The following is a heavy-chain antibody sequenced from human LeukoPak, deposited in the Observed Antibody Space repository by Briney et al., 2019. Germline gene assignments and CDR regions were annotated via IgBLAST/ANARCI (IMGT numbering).Heavy chain of an antibody. CDR1: GFTFSSYW. CDR3: ARGSGYAVFDI. D-gene: IGHD5-12*01. V-gene: IGHV3-74*01. CDR2: INSDGNMT. J-gene: IGHJ3*02. Sequence: GGSLRLSCAASGFTFSSYWVHWVGQAPGKGLVWVSRINSDGNMTKYANSVKGGLTIYREKAKKKLYVLMNRLRAEDTAVYYCARGSGYAVFDIWGQGTMVTVSS.